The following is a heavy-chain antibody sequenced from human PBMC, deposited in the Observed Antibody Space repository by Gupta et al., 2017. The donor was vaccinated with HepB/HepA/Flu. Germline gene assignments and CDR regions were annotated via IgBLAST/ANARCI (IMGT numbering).Heavy chain of an antibody. Sequence: QLQLQESGPGLVKPSETLSLTCTVSGGSISSSSYYWGWIREPPGKGLEWLGSIYYSGSTYYNPSLKSRVTISVDTSKNQFSLKLSSVTTADTAVYYCAMREGYFDWLSPTFDYWGQGTLVTVSS. J-gene: IGHJ4*02. CDR1: GGSISSSSYY. D-gene: IGHD3-9*01. V-gene: IGHV4-39*01. CDR2: IYYSGST. CDR3: AMREGYFDWLSPTFDY.